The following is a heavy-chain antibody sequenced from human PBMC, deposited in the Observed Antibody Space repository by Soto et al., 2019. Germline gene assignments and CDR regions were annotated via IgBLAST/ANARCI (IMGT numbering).Heavy chain of an antibody. Sequence: SQTLSLTCFISGDSVSSNIAAWNWIRQSPSRGLEWLGRTYYRSQWYNDYAVSVKGRIIINPDTSKNQFSLQLSSVTPEDTAVYYCARTVARDYYYKGVDVWGQGTTVTVSS. J-gene: IGHJ6*02. D-gene: IGHD6-19*01. V-gene: IGHV6-1*01. CDR1: GDSVSSNIAA. CDR2: TYYRSQWYN. CDR3: ARTVARDYYYKGVDV.